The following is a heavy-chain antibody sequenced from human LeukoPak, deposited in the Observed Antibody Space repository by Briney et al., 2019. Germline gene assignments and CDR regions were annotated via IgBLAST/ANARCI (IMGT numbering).Heavy chain of an antibody. CDR1: GGSISSYY. D-gene: IGHD3-3*01. CDR2: IYTSGST. V-gene: IGHV4-4*07. CDR3: ARGRYYDFWSGDQHDAFDI. J-gene: IGHJ3*02. Sequence: PSETLSLTCTVSGGSISSYYWSWIRQPAGKGLEWIWRIYTSGSTNYNPSLKSRVTMSVDTSKNQSSLKLSSVTAADTAVYYCARGRYYDFWSGDQHDAFDIWGQGTMVTVSS.